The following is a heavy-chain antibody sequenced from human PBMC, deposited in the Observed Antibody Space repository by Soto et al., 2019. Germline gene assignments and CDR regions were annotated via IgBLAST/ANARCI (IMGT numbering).Heavy chain of an antibody. CDR3: AGRYCTNGVCYTNYYYYIDV. J-gene: IGHJ6*03. CDR2: ITTSGGNT. CDR1: GFTFSTYA. V-gene: IGHV3-23*01. D-gene: IGHD2-8*01. Sequence: EVQLLESGGGLVQPGGSLRLSCAASGFTFSTYAMSWVRQAPGKGLEWVSTITTSGGNTYYADSVQGRFTISRDNSKNTLYLKMNSLRAKDTAVYYCAGRYCTNGVCYTNYYYYIDVWGKGTTVTVSS.